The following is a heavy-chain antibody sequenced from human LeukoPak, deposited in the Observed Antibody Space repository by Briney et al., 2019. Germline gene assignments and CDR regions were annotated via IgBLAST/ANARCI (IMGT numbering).Heavy chain of an antibody. CDR1: GGSFSGYY. Sequence: PSETLSLTCAVYGGSFSGYYWSWIRQPPGKGLEWIGEINHSGSTNYNPSLKSRVTISVDTSKNQFSLKLSSVTAADTAVYYCARDSDSGSYYYYYYYMDVWGKGTTVTISS. CDR3: ARDSDSGSYYYYYYYMDV. CDR2: INHSGST. V-gene: IGHV4-34*01. D-gene: IGHD3-10*01. J-gene: IGHJ6*03.